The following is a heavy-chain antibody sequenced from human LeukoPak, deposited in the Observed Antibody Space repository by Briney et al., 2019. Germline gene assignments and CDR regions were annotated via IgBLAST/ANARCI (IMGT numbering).Heavy chain of an antibody. Sequence: PGGSLRLSCAASGFTFSSYAMHWVRQAPGKGLEWVAVISYDGSNKYYADSVKGRFTISRDNAKNSLYLQMNSLRAEDTAVYYCARDPGYSGYDYFDYWGQGTLVTVSS. CDR2: ISYDGSNK. V-gene: IGHV3-30-3*01. J-gene: IGHJ4*02. CDR1: GFTFSSYA. D-gene: IGHD5-12*01. CDR3: ARDPGYSGYDYFDY.